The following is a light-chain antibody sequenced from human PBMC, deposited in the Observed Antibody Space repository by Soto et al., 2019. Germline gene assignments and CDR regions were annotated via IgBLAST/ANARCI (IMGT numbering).Light chain of an antibody. V-gene: IGKV1-39*01. CDR1: QSISSY. Sequence: DIQMTQSPYSLSSSVGDRVTITGRASQSISSYLNWYQQKPGKAPKLLIYAASSLQSGVPSRFSGSGSGTDFTLTISSLQPEDFATYYCQQSYSTPLTFGPGTKVDIK. CDR2: AAS. CDR3: QQSYSTPLT. J-gene: IGKJ3*01.